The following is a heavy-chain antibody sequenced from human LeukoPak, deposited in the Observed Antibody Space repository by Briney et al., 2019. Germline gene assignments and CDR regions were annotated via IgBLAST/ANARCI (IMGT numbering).Heavy chain of an antibody. D-gene: IGHD3-22*01. V-gene: IGHV1-46*01. CDR2: INPSGGST. CDR3: ARDDSSYAFDI. Sequence: ASVKVSCKASGYTFTSYYMHWARQAPGQGLEWMGIINPSGGSTSYAQKFQGRVTMTRDTSTSTVYMELSSLRSEDTAVYYCARDDSSYAFDIWGQGTMVTVSS. J-gene: IGHJ3*02. CDR1: GYTFTSYY.